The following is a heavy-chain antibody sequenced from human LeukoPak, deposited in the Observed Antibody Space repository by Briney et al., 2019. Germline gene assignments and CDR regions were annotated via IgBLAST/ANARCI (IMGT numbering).Heavy chain of an antibody. CDR3: AKEMVGYDFWSGYWITSEYYYYYGMDV. J-gene: IGHJ6*02. D-gene: IGHD3-3*01. Sequence: GGSLRLSCAASGFTVSSNYMSWVRQAPGKGLEWVSVIYSGGSTYYADSVKGRFTISRDNSKNTLYLQMNSLRAEDTAVYYCAKEMVGYDFWSGYWITSEYYYYYGMDVWGQGTTVTVSS. CDR1: GFTVSSNY. V-gene: IGHV3-53*01. CDR2: IYSGGST.